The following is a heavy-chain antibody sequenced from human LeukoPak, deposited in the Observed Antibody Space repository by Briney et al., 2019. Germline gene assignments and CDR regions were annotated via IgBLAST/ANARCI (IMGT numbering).Heavy chain of an antibody. CDR1: GGTFSSYA. CDR2: IIPILGIA. CDR3: ASTPEYYYDSSGYSDAFDI. V-gene: IGHV1-69*04. J-gene: IGHJ3*02. D-gene: IGHD3-22*01. Sequence: SVKVSCKASGGTFSSYAISWVRQAPGQGLEWMGRIIPILGIANYAQKFQGRVTITADKSTSTAYMELSSLRSEDTAVYYCASTPEYYYDSSGYSDAFDIWGQGTMVTVSS.